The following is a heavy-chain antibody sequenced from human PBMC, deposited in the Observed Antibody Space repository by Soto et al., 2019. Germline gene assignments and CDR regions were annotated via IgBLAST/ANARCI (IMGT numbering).Heavy chain of an antibody. CDR2: SIPLFGTK. D-gene: IGHD6-19*01. CDR1: GGTFNTYG. J-gene: IGHJ4*02. CDR3: ARGGELAGWMPFDS. Sequence: QVHLVQSGAEVKKPGSSVKVSCRASGGTFNTYGFNWVRQAPGQGLEWMGGSIPLFGTKTYAQNFQGRVTITADQATTTADMEMSGLTSEDTAVYFCARGGELAGWMPFDSWGQGTLVTVSS. V-gene: IGHV1-69*01.